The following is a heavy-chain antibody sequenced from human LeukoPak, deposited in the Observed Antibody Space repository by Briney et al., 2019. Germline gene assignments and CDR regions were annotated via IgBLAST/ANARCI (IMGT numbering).Heavy chain of an antibody. CDR3: VNPDRKRGYSYGYGVDY. D-gene: IGHD5-18*01. CDR2: ISSNGGST. J-gene: IGHJ4*02. V-gene: IGHV3-64D*06. Sequence: GGSLSLSCSASGFTFSSYAMHWVRQAPGKGLEYVSAISSNGGSTYYAESVKGRFTISRDNSKNTLYLQMSSLRAEDTAVYYCVNPDRKRGYSYGYGVDYWGQGTLVTVSS. CDR1: GFTFSSYA.